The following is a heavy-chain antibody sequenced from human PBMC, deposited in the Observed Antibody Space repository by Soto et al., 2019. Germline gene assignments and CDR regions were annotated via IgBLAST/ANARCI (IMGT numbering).Heavy chain of an antibody. CDR2: INQDGSET. D-gene: IGHD3-22*01. V-gene: IGHV3-7*04. Sequence: GGSLRLSCAASGIILSSSWMTWVRQAPGNGLEWVANINQDGSETQYADSVKGRFIISRDNAKNLLYLQMNNLRADDTAVYFCARDPYNRGGYAAFDVWGQGTMVTVSS. J-gene: IGHJ3*01. CDR1: GIILSSSW. CDR3: ARDPYNRGGYAAFDV.